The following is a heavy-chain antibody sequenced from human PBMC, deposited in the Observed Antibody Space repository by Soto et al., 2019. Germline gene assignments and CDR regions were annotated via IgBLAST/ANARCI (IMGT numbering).Heavy chain of an antibody. CDR3: AREDGVLGGICFDY. D-gene: IGHD3-16*01. CDR2: ISYDGSNK. CDR1: GFTFSSYA. J-gene: IGHJ4*02. V-gene: IGHV3-30-3*01. Sequence: GGSLRLSCAASGFTFSSYAMHWVRQAPGKGLEWVAVISYDGSNKYYADSVKGRFTISRDNSKNTLYLQMNSLRAEDTAVYYCAREDGVLGGICFDYWGQGTLVTVSS.